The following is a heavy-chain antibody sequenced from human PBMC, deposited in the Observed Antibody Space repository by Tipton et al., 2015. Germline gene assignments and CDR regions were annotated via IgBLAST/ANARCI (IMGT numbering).Heavy chain of an antibody. J-gene: IGHJ4*02. D-gene: IGHD3-9*01. Sequence: TLSLTCTVSGGSVSSGSYYWSWIRQPPGKGLEWIGYISFRDTTHYNPSLKSRITISLNTSKNQFSLKMSSVTAADTAVYYCACQDYDSLTRDYQTVDYWGQGTLVTVST. V-gene: IGHV4-61*01. CDR2: ISFRDTT. CDR3: ACQDYDSLTRDYQTVDY. CDR1: GGSVSSGSYY.